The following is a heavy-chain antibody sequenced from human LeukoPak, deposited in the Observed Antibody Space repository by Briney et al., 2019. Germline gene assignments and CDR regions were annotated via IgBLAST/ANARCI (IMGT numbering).Heavy chain of an antibody. V-gene: IGHV4-39*01. Sequence: SETLSLTCTVSGGSIIRSSNYWGWIRQPPGQGLEWIGSILYGGNTYYNPSLKSRVTISVDSSKNQLSLKLSSVTASDTAVYYCASTSGTNYFYAYWGQGTLVTVSS. CDR2: ILYGGNT. D-gene: IGHD1-26*01. CDR1: GGSIIRSSNY. CDR3: ASTSGTNYFYAY. J-gene: IGHJ4*02.